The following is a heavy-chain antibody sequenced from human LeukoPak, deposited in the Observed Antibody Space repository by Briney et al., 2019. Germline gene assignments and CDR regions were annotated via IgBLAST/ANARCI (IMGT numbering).Heavy chain of an antibody. D-gene: IGHD3-10*01. CDR2: IGGSGSST. J-gene: IGHJ4*02. Sequence: GGSLRLSCAASGFTFSNYAMSWVRQAPGKGLDWVAAIGGSGSSTYYADSVKGRFTISRDNSKNTLYLQMSSLRAEDTAVYYCAKGPEVRGVIVILKTGEKGALDYWGQGTLVTVSS. CDR3: AKGPEVRGVIVILKTGEKGALDY. CDR1: GFTFSNYA. V-gene: IGHV3-23*01.